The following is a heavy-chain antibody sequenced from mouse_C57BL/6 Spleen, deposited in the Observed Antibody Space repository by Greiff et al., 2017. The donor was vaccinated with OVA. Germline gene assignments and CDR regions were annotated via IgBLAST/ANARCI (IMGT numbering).Heavy chain of an antibody. CDR1: GFTFSSYG. CDR2: ISSGGSYT. J-gene: IGHJ3*01. V-gene: IGHV5-6*01. D-gene: IGHD4-1*01. Sequence: EVKLVESGGDLVKPGGSLKLSCAASGFTFSSYGMSWVRQTPDKRLEWVATISSGGSYTYYPDSVKGRFTISRDNAKNTLYLQMSSLKSEDTAMYYCARHRGGTSWFAYWGQGTLVTVSA. CDR3: ARHRGGTSWFAY.